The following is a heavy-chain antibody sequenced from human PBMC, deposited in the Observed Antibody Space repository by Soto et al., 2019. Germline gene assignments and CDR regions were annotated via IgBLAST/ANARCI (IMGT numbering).Heavy chain of an antibody. Sequence: GGSLRLSCAASGFTFSDHYMDWVRQAPGKGLEWVGRTRNKANSYTTEYAASVKGRFTISRDDSKNSLYLQMNSLKTEDTAVYYCASFYGDPASFDYWGQGTLVTVSS. D-gene: IGHD4-17*01. CDR3: ASFYGDPASFDY. CDR2: TRNKANSYTT. J-gene: IGHJ4*02. V-gene: IGHV3-72*01. CDR1: GFTFSDHY.